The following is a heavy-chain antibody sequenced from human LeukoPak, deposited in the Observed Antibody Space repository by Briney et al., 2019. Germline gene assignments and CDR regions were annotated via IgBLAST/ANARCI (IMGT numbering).Heavy chain of an antibody. CDR2: IKQDGSEK. CDR1: GFTFSSYW. V-gene: IGHV3-7*01. Sequence: GGSLRLSCAASGFTFSSYWMSWVRQAPGKGLEWVANIKQDGSEKYYVDSVKGRFTISRDNAKNSLCLQMNSLRAEDTAVYYCAREGVLRYFDWLLHGNDYWGQGTLVTVSS. D-gene: IGHD3-9*01. J-gene: IGHJ4*02. CDR3: AREGVLRYFDWLLHGNDY.